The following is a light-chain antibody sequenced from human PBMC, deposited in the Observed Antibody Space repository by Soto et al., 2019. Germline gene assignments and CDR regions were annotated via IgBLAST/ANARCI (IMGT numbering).Light chain of an antibody. V-gene: IGLV2-14*01. Sequence: QSVLTQPASVSGSPGKSITISCTGVSSAVAVGGYESVSWYQQHPGKTPKLLIYDVSYRSSGVANRFSGSQSGNTASLTISGLQAEHEANYYSSSQPSSIPLVFGGEPQQTVL. CDR2: DVS. CDR1: SSAVAVGGYES. J-gene: IGLJ7*01. CDR3: SSQPSSIPLV.